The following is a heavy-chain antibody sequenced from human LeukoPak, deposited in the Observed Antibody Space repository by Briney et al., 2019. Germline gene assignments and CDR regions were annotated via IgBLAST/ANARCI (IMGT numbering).Heavy chain of an antibody. Sequence: GGSLRPSCAASGFTFSSYSMNWVRQAPGKGLEWVSYISSSSSTIYYADSVKGRFTISRDNAKNSLYLQMNSLRAEDTAVYYCARVPLYLEWLPHFDYWGQGTLVTVSS. J-gene: IGHJ4*02. V-gene: IGHV3-48*04. CDR1: GFTFSSYS. D-gene: IGHD3-3*01. CDR3: ARVPLYLEWLPHFDY. CDR2: ISSSSSTI.